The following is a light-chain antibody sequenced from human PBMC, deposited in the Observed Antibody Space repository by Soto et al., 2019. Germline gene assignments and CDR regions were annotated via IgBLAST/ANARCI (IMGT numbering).Light chain of an antibody. CDR1: SSDVGGYNY. V-gene: IGLV2-14*01. J-gene: IGLJ2*01. Sequence: QSALTQPASVSGSPGQSITISCTGTSSDVGGYNYVSWYQQHPGKAPKLMIYDVSNRPSGVSTRFSGSKSGNTASLTISGLQAEDEADYYCSSYTSSSTQFGGGTKLTVL. CDR2: DVS. CDR3: SSYTSSSTQ.